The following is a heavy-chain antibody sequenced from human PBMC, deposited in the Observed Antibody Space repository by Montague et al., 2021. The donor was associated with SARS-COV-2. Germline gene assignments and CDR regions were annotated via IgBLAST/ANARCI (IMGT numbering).Heavy chain of an antibody. J-gene: IGHJ4*02. CDR3: TRGFRGGPFDC. V-gene: IGHV3-20*04. D-gene: IGHD3-10*01. CDR1: GFTFDVYG. Sequence: SLRLSCAASGFTFDVYGTSWIRQVPGKGLEWVAGITWNGITTGYADAVKGRFTISRDNAKKSLYLEMKSLRAEDTALYYCTRGFRGGPFDCWGQGSLVTVSS. CDR2: ITWNGITT.